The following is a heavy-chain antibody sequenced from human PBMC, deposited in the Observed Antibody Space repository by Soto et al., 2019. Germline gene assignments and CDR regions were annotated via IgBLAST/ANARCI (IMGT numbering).Heavy chain of an antibody. Sequence: GALRLSCAASGFTFSSYAMSWVRQAPGKGLEWVSAISGSGGSTYYADSVKGRFTISRDNSKNTLYLQMNSLRAEDTAVYYCAKFRQNYYYDSSGYAPTVYYYGMDVWGQGTTVTVSS. D-gene: IGHD3-22*01. CDR2: ISGSGGST. CDR1: GFTFSSYA. CDR3: AKFRQNYYYDSSGYAPTVYYYGMDV. J-gene: IGHJ6*02. V-gene: IGHV3-23*01.